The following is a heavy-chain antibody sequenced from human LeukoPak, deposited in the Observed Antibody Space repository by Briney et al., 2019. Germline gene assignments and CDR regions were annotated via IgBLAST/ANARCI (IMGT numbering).Heavy chain of an antibody. Sequence: GGSLRLSCTASGLVFRDFWLHWVRQVPGGGLVWVSRIDNAGRSTTYADSVKGRFTISRDNAKDTLYLQMNSLRVEDMGVYYCARSRAVAGFGSYYFSLDVWGQGTTVTVSS. CDR2: IDNAGRST. V-gene: IGHV3-74*01. J-gene: IGHJ6*02. CDR3: ARSRAVAGFGSYYFSLDV. CDR1: GLVFRDFW. D-gene: IGHD6-19*01.